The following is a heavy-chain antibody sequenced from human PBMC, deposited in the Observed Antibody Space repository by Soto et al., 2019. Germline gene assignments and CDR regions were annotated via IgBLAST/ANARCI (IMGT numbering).Heavy chain of an antibody. D-gene: IGHD5-12*01. Sequence: SVKVSCKASGGTFSSYTISWVRQAPGQGLEWMGRIIPILGIANYAQKFQGRVTITADKSTSTAYMELSSLRSEDTAVYYRARDPADIVATESPIFYGMDVWG. CDR3: ARDPADIVATESPIFYGMDV. J-gene: IGHJ6*02. V-gene: IGHV1-69*04. CDR1: GGTFSSYT. CDR2: IIPILGIA.